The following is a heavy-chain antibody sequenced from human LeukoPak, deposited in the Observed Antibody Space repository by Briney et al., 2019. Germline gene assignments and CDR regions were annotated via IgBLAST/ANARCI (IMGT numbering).Heavy chain of an antibody. V-gene: IGHV1-46*01. CDR3: ARLAAAGTGLNY. J-gene: IGHJ4*02. CDR2: INTSGGST. Sequence: ASVKVSCKASGYTFTSYYMHWVRQAPGQGLEWMGIINTSGGSTSYAQKFQGRVTMTRDTSTSTVYMELSSLRSEDTAVYYCARLAAAGTGLNYWGQGTLVTVSS. CDR1: GYTFTSYY. D-gene: IGHD6-13*01.